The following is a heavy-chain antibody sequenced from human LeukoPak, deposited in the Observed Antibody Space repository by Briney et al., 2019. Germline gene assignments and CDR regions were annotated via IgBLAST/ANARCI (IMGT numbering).Heavy chain of an antibody. J-gene: IGHJ4*02. Sequence: GGSLRLSCAASGFTFSSYEMNWVRQAPGKGLEWVAVISHDGRNKYYGDSVKGRFTISRDNSKNTLYLQMNGLRPEDTAVYYCAKDPRVTITVTFYFEYWGQGTLVTVSS. CDR2: ISHDGRNK. V-gene: IGHV3-30*18. D-gene: IGHD4-17*01. CDR3: AKDPRVTITVTFYFEY. CDR1: GFTFSSYE.